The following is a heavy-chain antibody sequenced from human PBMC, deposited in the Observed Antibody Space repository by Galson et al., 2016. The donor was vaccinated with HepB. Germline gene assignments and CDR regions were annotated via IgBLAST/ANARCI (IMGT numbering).Heavy chain of an antibody. CDR1: GFTFSSYS. Sequence: SLRLSCAASGFTFSSYSMNWVRQAPGKGLEWVSYISSGAIYYSDSVKGRFTISGDNAKNSLYLQMNSLRAEDTAVYYCARDHLWAFDYWGQGTLVTVSS. CDR3: ARDHLWAFDY. J-gene: IGHJ4*02. V-gene: IGHV3-48*04. CDR2: ISSGAI. D-gene: IGHD7-27*01.